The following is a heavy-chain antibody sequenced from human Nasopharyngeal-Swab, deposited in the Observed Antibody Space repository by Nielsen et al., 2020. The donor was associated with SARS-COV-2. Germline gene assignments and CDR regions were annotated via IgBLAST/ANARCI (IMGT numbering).Heavy chain of an antibody. CDR1: GFTFSSYW. J-gene: IGHJ6*02. CDR2: ISSSSSTI. Sequence: ESLKISCAASGFTFSSYWMNWVRQAPGKGLEWVSYISSSSSTIYYADSVKGRFTISRDNAKNSLYLQMNSLRDEDTAVYYCARGGRWDDSTEWDYYYYGMDVWGQGTTVTVSS. D-gene: IGHD3-22*01. CDR3: ARGGRWDDSTEWDYYYYGMDV. V-gene: IGHV3-48*02.